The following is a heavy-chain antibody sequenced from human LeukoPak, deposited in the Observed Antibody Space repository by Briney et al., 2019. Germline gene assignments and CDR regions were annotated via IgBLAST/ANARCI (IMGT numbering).Heavy chain of an antibody. CDR3: ARDGDIVPFDY. CDR2: LSSGSSSFI. V-gene: IGHV3-21*01. J-gene: IGHJ4*02. Sequence: GGSLRLSCAASEFTFSTYHMHWVRQAPGKGLEWVSSLSSGSSSFIYYADSVKGRFTISRDNAKNSLYLQMNSLRADDTAVYYCARDGDIVPFDYWGQGTLVTVSS. D-gene: IGHD5-12*01. CDR1: EFTFSTYH.